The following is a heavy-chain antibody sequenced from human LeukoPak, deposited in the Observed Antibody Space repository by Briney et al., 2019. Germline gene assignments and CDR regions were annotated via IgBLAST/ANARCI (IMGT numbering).Heavy chain of an antibody. CDR1: GYTFTSYG. CDR2: ISAYNGNT. D-gene: IGHD3-10*01. Sequence: ASVKVSCKASGYTFTSYGITWVRLAPGQGLEWMGWISAYNGNTNYAQKLQGRVTMTTDTSTSTAYMELRSLRSDDTAVYYCARSYHYGSGGVDAFDIWGRGTMVTVSS. J-gene: IGHJ3*02. V-gene: IGHV1-18*01. CDR3: ARSYHYGSGGVDAFDI.